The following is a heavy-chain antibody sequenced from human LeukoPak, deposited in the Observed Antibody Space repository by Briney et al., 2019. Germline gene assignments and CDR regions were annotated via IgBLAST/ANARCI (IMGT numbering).Heavy chain of an antibody. Sequence: GGSLRLSCAASGFTFSSYWMSWVRQAPGKGLEWVANIKQDGSEKYYVDSVKGRFTISRDNAKNSLYLQMNSLRAEDTAVYYCARANIVVVSQDYYYYYGMDVWGQGTTVTVSS. CDR2: IKQDGSEK. CDR1: GFTFSSYW. V-gene: IGHV3-7*01. J-gene: IGHJ6*02. D-gene: IGHD2-21*01. CDR3: ARANIVVVSQDYYYYYGMDV.